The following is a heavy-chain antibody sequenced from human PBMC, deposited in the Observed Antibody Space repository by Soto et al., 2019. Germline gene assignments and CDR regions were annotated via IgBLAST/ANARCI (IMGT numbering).Heavy chain of an antibody. CDR1: GGSISSYY. V-gene: IGHV4-59*08. CDR3: ARLTYYYDSSGFFWYFDY. D-gene: IGHD3-22*01. J-gene: IGHJ4*02. Sequence: PSETLSLTCTVSGGSISSYYWSWIRQPPGKGLEWIGYIYYSGSTNYNPSLKSRVTISVDTSKNQFSLKLSSVTAADTAVYYCARLTYYYDSSGFFWYFDYWGQGTLVTVSS. CDR2: IYYSGST.